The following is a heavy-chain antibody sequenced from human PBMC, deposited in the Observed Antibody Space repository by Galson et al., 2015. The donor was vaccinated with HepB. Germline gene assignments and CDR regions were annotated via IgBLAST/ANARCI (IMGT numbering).Heavy chain of an antibody. Sequence: SVKVSCKASGYTFTSYYMHWVRQAPGQGLEWMGIINPNGGRTSNAQKFQGRVTTTRDTSTSTVYMELSSLRSEDTAVYYCARTYSDYGDAPDYWGQGTLVTVSS. CDR2: INPNGGRT. D-gene: IGHD4-17*01. J-gene: IGHJ4*02. CDR3: ARTYSDYGDAPDY. V-gene: IGHV1-46*01. CDR1: GYTFTSYY.